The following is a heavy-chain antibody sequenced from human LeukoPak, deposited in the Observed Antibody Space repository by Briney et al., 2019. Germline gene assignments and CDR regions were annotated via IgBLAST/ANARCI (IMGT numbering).Heavy chain of an antibody. J-gene: IGHJ4*02. CDR1: GFTFGDYA. V-gene: IGHV3-49*04. D-gene: IGHD6-19*01. CDR3: TRLNSGWYSFFDY. Sequence: PGRSLRLSCTASGFTFGDYAMSWVRQAPGKGLEWVGFIRSKAYGGTKEYAADVKGRFSISRDDSKSIAYLQMNSLKTEDTAVYYCTRLNSGWYSFFDYWGQGTLVTVSS. CDR2: IRSKAYGGTK.